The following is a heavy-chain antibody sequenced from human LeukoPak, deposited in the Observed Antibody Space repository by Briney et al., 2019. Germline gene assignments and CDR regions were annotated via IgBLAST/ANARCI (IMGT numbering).Heavy chain of an antibody. CDR2: IYYSGSI. CDR3: AREGNSYCTNGVCYAEGYWFDP. CDR1: GGSISSNY. J-gene: IGHJ5*02. Sequence: SETLSLTCTVSGGSISSNYWSWIRQPPGKGLEWIGYIYYSGSINYNPSLKSRVTISVDTSKNQFSLKLSSVTAADTAVYYCAREGNSYCTNGVCYAEGYWFDPWGQGTLVTVSS. D-gene: IGHD2-8*01. V-gene: IGHV4-59*01.